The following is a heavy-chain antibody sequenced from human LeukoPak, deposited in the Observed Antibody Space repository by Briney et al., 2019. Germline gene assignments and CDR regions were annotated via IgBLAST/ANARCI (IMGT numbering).Heavy chain of an antibody. CDR2: IYHSGST. V-gene: IGHV4-30-2*01. D-gene: IGHD6-13*01. Sequence: SRSLSLTWAVSVDSISSGCYSWSWVRQPPGKGLEWIGYIYHSGSTYYNPSLKSRVTISVDRSKNQFSLKLSSVTAADTAVYYCARVKASSSWPDQHEECWYFDLWGCGTLVTVSS. CDR1: VDSISSGCYS. CDR3: ARVKASSSWPDQHEECWYFDL. J-gene: IGHJ2*01.